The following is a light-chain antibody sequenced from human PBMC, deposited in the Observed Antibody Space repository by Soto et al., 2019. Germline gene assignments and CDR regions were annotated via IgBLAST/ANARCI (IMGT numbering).Light chain of an antibody. CDR1: QSVSSSY. CDR2: GTS. Sequence: EIVLTQSPGTLSLSPGEGATLSCRASQSVSSSYLAWYQQKPGQAPRLLIYGTSGRATGIPDRFRGSGYGTDFTLTISRLEPEDFAAYYCQHYGSSPLFTFGPGTKVDIK. CDR3: QHYGSSPLFT. V-gene: IGKV3-20*01. J-gene: IGKJ3*01.